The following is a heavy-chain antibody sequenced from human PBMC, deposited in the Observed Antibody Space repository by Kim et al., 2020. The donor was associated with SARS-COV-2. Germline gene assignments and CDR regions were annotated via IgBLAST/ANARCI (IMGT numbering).Heavy chain of an antibody. CDR3: ARVGCTIFSGLDY. Sequence: GGSLRLSCAASGFTFSSYSMHWVRQAPGKGLEWVSVISYDGSNKYSADSVKGRFTISRDNAKNTLYLQMNSLRAEDTAVYHCARVGCTIFSGLDYYVQG. CDR2: ISYDGSNK. J-gene: IGHJ4*02. V-gene: IGHV3-30*04. D-gene: IGHD2-8*01. CDR1: GFTFSSYS.